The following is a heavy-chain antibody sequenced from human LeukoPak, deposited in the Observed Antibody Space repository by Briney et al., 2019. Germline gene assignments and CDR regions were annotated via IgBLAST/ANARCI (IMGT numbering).Heavy chain of an antibody. CDR3: ASYSSGWFYDAFDI. V-gene: IGHV3-7*01. J-gene: IGHJ3*02. D-gene: IGHD6-19*01. CDR2: IKQDGSEK. CDR1: GFTFSSYW. Sequence: GRSLRLSCAASGFTFSSYWMGWVRQAPGKGLEWVANIKQDGSEKYYVDSVKGRFTISRDNAKNSLYLQMNSLRAEDTAVYYCASYSSGWFYDAFDIWGQGTMVTVSS.